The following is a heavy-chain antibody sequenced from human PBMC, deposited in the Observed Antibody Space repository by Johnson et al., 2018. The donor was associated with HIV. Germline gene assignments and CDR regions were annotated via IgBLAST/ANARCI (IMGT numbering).Heavy chain of an antibody. J-gene: IGHJ3*02. V-gene: IGHV3-30*02. CDR1: GFTFSSYG. CDR3: ATSHGSHGAFDI. Sequence: QVQLVESGGGLVQPGGSLRLSCAASGFTFSSYGMHWVRQAPGKGLEWVAFIRYDGSNKYYADSVKGRFTISRDNSKNTLYLQMNSLKTEDTAVYYCATSHGSHGAFDIWGQGTMVTVSS. CDR2: IRYDGSNK. D-gene: IGHD1-26*01.